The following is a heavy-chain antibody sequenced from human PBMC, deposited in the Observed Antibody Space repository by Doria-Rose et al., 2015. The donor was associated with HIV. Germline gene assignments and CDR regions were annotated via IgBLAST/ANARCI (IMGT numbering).Heavy chain of an antibody. CDR2: ILSDDER. Sequence: QVTLKESGPVLVKPTETLTLTCTVSGVSLSSPGMGVSWIRQPPGKALEWLANILSDDERSYKTPLKGRLTISRCTSKSQVVLTMTDMDPVDTATYYCARIKSSRWYHKYYFDFWGQGTLVIVSA. D-gene: IGHD6-13*01. CDR3: ARIKSSRWYHKYYFDF. V-gene: IGHV2-26*01. J-gene: IGHJ4*02. CDR1: GVSLSSPGMG.